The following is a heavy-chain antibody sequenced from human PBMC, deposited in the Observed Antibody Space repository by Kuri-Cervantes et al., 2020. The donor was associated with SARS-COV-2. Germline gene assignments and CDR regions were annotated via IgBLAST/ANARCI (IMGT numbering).Heavy chain of an antibody. J-gene: IGHJ5*02. V-gene: IGHV3-74*01. Sequence: ESLKISCASSGCTFSSYWMHLVRQAPGKGLGWGSRSECYGSSTSYADSVKGRFTNSRDNAKNTLYLQMDSLSDEDTAVCYCARDPPLYGSGSHNWFDHWGQGTLVTVSS. CDR3: ARDPPLYGSGSHNWFDH. D-gene: IGHD3-10*01. CDR1: GCTFSSYW. CDR2: SECYGSST.